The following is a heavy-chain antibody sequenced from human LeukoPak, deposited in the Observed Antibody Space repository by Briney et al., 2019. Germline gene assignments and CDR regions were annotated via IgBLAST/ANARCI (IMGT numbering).Heavy chain of an antibody. J-gene: IGHJ6*02. CDR2: IIPIFGTA. Sequence: EASVKVSCKASGYTFTSYGISWVRQAPGQGLEWMGGIIPIFGTANYAQKFQGRVTITTDESTSTAYMELSSLRSEDTAVYYCASSGYDQGIYYGMDVWGQGTTVTVSS. CDR1: GYTFTSYG. D-gene: IGHD5-12*01. V-gene: IGHV1-69*05. CDR3: ASSGYDQGIYYGMDV.